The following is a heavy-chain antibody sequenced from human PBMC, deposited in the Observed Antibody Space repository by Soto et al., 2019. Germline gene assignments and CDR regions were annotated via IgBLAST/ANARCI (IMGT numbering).Heavy chain of an antibody. D-gene: IGHD3-10*01. CDR2: ISGSGGST. CDR1: GFTFSSYA. V-gene: IGHV3-23*01. CDR3: AKGADLLCFGEPYSPDNWFDP. Sequence: EVQLLESGGGLVQPGGSLRLSCAASGFTFSSYAMSWVRQAPGKGLEWVSAISGSGGSTYYADSVKGRFTISRDNSKNTLYLQMNSLRAEDTAVYYCAKGADLLCFGEPYSPDNWFDPWGQGTLVTVSS. J-gene: IGHJ5*02.